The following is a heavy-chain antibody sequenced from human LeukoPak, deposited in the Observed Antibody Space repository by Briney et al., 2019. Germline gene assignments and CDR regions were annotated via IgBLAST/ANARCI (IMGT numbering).Heavy chain of an antibody. Sequence: PSETLSLTCTVSGGSISSSNYYWGWIRQPPGKGLEWIGIIYYSGSTYYNPSLKSRVTISVDTSKNQFSLKLSSVTAADTAVYYCARHVRSLERPGTYYYGSGSSVPLSCYYMDVWGKGTTVTVSS. D-gene: IGHD3-10*01. V-gene: IGHV4-39*01. CDR3: ARHVRSLERPGTYYYGSGSSVPLSCYYMDV. CDR2: IYYSGST. CDR1: GGSISSSNYY. J-gene: IGHJ6*03.